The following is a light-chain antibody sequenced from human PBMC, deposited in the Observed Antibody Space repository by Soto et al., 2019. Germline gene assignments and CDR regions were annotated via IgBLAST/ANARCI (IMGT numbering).Light chain of an antibody. J-gene: IGKJ1*01. Sequence: EIVMTQSPATLSLSPGESATLSGWASQSVTGDLAWYQQQPGQAPKLFIYRGSTRATGIPARFSGSGSGTEFTLTISSLQSEDFAIYYCQQYDKWPWTFGQGTKVEI. V-gene: IGKV3-15*01. CDR1: QSVTGD. CDR3: QQYDKWPWT. CDR2: RGS.